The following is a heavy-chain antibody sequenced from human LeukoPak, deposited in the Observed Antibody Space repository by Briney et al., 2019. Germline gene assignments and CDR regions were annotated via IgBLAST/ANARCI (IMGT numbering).Heavy chain of an antibody. Sequence: ASVKVSCKASGYTFTTYEISWVRQAPGQGLEWLGWISAYNGKTNYAQNFQRRVTMTTDTSTSTTYMALRGLRSDDTAVYYCSRGRSKNFALTWGSNYWGQGTLVTVSS. J-gene: IGHJ4*02. CDR1: GYTFTTYE. V-gene: IGHV1-18*01. D-gene: IGHD3-16*01. CDR2: ISAYNGKT. CDR3: SRGRSKNFALTWGSNY.